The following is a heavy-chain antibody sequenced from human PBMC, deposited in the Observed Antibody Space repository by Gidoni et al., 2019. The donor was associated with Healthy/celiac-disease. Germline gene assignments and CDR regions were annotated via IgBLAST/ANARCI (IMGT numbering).Heavy chain of an antibody. CDR1: GFTFSSYA. J-gene: IGHJ4*02. CDR2: ISGSGGST. V-gene: IGHV3-23*01. D-gene: IGHD3-3*01. CDR3: AKYRSGYYRSYYFDY. Sequence: EVQLLGSGGGLVQPGGSLRPSCAASGFTFSSYAMGWVRQAPGKGLEWVSAISGSGGSTYYADSVKGRFTISRDNSKNTLYLQMNSLRAEDTAVYYCAKYRSGYYRSYYFDYWGQGTLVTVSS.